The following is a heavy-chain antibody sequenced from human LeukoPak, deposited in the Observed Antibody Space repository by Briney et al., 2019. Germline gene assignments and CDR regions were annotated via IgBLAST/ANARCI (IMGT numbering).Heavy chain of an antibody. V-gene: IGHV4-59*01. CDR1: GGSISSYY. CDR2: IYYSGST. J-gene: IGHJ3*02. Sequence: SETLSLTCTVSGGSISSYYWSWIRQPPGKGLEWIGYIYYSGSTNYNPSLKSRVTISVDMSKNQFSLKLSSVTAADTAVYYCARTCPARGGAFDIWGQGTMVTVSS. D-gene: IGHD6-6*01. CDR3: ARTCPARGGAFDI.